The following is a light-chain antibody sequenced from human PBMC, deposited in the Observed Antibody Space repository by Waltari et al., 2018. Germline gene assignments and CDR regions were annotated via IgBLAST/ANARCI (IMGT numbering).Light chain of an antibody. CDR3: CSYAGSYPVV. V-gene: IGLV2-11*01. J-gene: IGLJ2*01. CDR2: DVS. CDR1: SSDVGGYNY. Sequence: GSPGQSVTISCTGTSSDVGGYNYVSWYQQHPGKAPKLMIYDVSKRPSGVPDRFSGSKSGNTASLTISGLQAEDEADYYCCSYAGSYPVVFGGGTKLTVL.